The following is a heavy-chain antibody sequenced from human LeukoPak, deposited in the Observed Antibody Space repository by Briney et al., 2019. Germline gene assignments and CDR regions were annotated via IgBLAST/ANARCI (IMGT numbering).Heavy chain of an antibody. Sequence: ASVKVSCKASGYTFSTYGITWVRQAPGQGLEWMGWISTYNGHTNYAQQLQDRVTMTTDTSTGTAYIELRSLTSDDTAVYYCARGSYGDYWGQGTLVTVSS. V-gene: IGHV1-18*01. CDR1: GYTFSTYG. CDR3: ARGSYGDY. D-gene: IGHD1-26*01. J-gene: IGHJ4*02. CDR2: ISTYNGHT.